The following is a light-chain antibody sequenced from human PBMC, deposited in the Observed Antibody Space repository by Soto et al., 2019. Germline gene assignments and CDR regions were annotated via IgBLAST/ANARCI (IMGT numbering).Light chain of an antibody. CDR1: SSDIGSYNL. V-gene: IGLV2-23*01. J-gene: IGLJ3*02. Sequence: QSALTQPASVSASPGQSITISCTGTSSDIGSYNLVSWYQQHPGKGPKLLLYEGSERPSGISHRFSGSMSGTTASLTVYGLQPEDEAHYYCSAYAGDIRRWVFGGGTKLTVL. CDR3: SAYAGDIRRWV. CDR2: EGS.